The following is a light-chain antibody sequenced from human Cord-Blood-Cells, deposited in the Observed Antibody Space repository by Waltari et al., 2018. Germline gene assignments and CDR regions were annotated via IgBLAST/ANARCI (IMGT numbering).Light chain of an antibody. Sequence: DIVMTQSPDSLAVSLGERATINGKSSQSVLYSSNNKNYLAGYQQKPGQPPKLLIYWASTRESGVPDRFSGSGSGTDVTLTISSLQAEDVAVYYCQQYYSTPLTFGGGTKVEIK. V-gene: IGKV4-1*01. CDR1: QSVLYSSNNKNY. CDR3: QQYYSTPLT. J-gene: IGKJ4*01. CDR2: WAS.